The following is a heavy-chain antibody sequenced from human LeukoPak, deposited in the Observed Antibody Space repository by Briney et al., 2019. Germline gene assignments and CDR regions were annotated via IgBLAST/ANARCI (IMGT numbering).Heavy chain of an antibody. CDR3: ARCFTSGYYSPFDN. V-gene: IGHV4-30-4*08. D-gene: IGHD3-22*01. CDR2: IHNSGST. Sequence: SETLSLTCTVSGGSISNADKFWSWIRQSPGKGLEWIGYIHNSGSTYYNPSLKSRVSISVDRSKNQFSLQLSSVTAADTAVYYCARCFTSGYYSPFDNWGQGILVAVSS. J-gene: IGHJ4*02. CDR1: GGSISNADKF.